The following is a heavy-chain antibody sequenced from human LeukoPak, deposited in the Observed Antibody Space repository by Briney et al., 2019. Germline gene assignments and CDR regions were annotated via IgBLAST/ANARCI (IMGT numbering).Heavy chain of an antibody. Sequence: PSETLSLTCAVSGGSISSSNWWTWVRQPPGKGLEWIGEIYHSGSTNYNPSLKSRVTISVDTSKNQFSLKLSSVTAADTAVYYCASWPPADSSSSFSVSSLDVWGKGTTVTVSS. V-gene: IGHV4-4*02. CDR3: ASWPPADSSSSFSVSSLDV. CDR1: GGSISSSNW. D-gene: IGHD6-6*01. J-gene: IGHJ6*04. CDR2: IYHSGST.